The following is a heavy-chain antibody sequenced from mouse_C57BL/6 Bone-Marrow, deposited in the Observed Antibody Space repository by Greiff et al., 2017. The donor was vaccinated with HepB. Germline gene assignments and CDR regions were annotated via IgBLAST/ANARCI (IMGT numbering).Heavy chain of an antibody. CDR2: IDPENGDT. D-gene: IGHD1-1*01. V-gene: IGHV14-4*01. J-gene: IGHJ3*01. CDR1: GFNIKDDY. Sequence: DVQLQESGAELVRPGASVKLSCTASGFNIKDDYMHWVKQRPEQGLEWIGWIDPENGDTEYASKFQGKATITADTSSNTAYLQLSSLTSEDTAVYYCTTGSSYGRFAYWGQGTLVTVSA. CDR3: TTGSSYGRFAY.